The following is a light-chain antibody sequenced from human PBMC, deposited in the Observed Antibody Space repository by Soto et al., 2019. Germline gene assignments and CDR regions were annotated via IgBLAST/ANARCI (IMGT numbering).Light chain of an antibody. Sequence: DIQMTQSPSSVSASVGDRVTITCRASQDIGSWLAWYQQKPGKDPDLLIYGASSLQSGVPSRFYGSGSGTDFTLTISSLQPEDFATYYCQHGGSVPSTFGQGTRLEIK. V-gene: IGKV1-12*01. CDR3: QHGGSVPST. CDR2: GAS. CDR1: QDIGSW. J-gene: IGKJ5*01.